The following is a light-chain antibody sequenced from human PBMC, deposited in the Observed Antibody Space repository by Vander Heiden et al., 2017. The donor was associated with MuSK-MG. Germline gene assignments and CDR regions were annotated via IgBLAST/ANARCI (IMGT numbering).Light chain of an antibody. CDR3: QQYYSTPLT. J-gene: IGKJ4*01. Sequence: DIVMTQPPDSLAVSLGERATINCKPSQSVLYSSNNKNYLAWYQQKPGQPTKLLIYWASTREYGVPDRFSGSGSGTDFTLTISSLQAEDVAVYYCQQYYSTPLTFGGGTKVEIK. CDR1: QSVLYSSNNKNY. CDR2: WAS. V-gene: IGKV4-1*01.